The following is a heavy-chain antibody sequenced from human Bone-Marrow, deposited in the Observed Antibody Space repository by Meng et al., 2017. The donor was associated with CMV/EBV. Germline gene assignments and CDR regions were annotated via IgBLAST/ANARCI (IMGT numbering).Heavy chain of an antibody. D-gene: IGHD3-10*01. J-gene: IGHJ6*02. V-gene: IGHV3-30*02. CDR3: ARDRRGPYYYYYYGMDV. CDR1: GFTFSSYG. Sequence: GESLKISCAASGFTFSSYGMHWVRQAPGKGLEWVAFIRYDGSNKYYADSVKGRFTISRDNSKNTLYLQMNSLRAEDTAVYYCARDRRGPYYYYYYGMDVWGQGTTVTVSS. CDR2: IRYDGSNK.